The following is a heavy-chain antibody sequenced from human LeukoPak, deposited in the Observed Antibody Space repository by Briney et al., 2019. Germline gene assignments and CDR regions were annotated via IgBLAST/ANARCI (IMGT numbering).Heavy chain of an antibody. D-gene: IGHD3-22*01. Sequence: SETLSLTCTVSGGSISSSFHYWGWLRQPPGKGLEWIGSIYYSGSTYYNPSLKSRVTISVDTSKNQFSLKLSSVTAADTAVYYCARDPSYYDRSGYYPVWFDPWGQGTLVTVSS. J-gene: IGHJ5*02. CDR2: IYYSGST. CDR3: ARDPSYYDRSGYYPVWFDP. V-gene: IGHV4-39*07. CDR1: GGSISSSFHY.